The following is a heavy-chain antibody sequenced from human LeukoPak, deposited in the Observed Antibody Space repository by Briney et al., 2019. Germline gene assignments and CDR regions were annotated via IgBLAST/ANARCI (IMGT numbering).Heavy chain of an antibody. CDR1: EFTLCYNY. Sequence: GGSLRLSCAASEFTLCYNYMKGVPAAPGEGGEWVSVIYGGGTTYHADSVKGRFTISRDNSKNTLYLQMNSLSAEDTAVYYCARGGCTSANCLCPYGLNVWGQGTTVIVSS. V-gene: IGHV3-53*01. CDR3: ARGGCTSANCLCPYGLNV. CDR2: IYGGGTT. D-gene: IGHD2-2*01. J-gene: IGHJ6*02.